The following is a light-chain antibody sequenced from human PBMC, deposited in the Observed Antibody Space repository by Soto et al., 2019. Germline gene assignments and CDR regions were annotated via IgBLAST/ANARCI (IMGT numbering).Light chain of an antibody. J-gene: IGLJ2*01. Sequence: QSVLTQPPSVSGAPGQSVTISCTGTSGNIGAGYDVHWYQQPPGSTPKLLIYNNDNRPSGVPDRFSGFKSGASASLTITGLRAEDEADYYCHSYDSSLGGARVFGGGTKLTVL. CDR1: SGNIGAGYD. V-gene: IGLV1-40*01. CDR3: HSYDSSLGGARV. CDR2: NND.